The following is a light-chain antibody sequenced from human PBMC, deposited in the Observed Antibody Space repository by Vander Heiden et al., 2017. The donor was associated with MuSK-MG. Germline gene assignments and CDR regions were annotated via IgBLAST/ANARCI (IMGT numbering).Light chain of an antibody. CDR3: QQSDIIPST. V-gene: IGKV1-39*01. Sequence: DSEMTQSPASMSASVGDRVTITCRASQSISSYLDWYQQKPGKAPKLLIYAASSLQSGVPSRFSGSGSGTDFTLTISRLQPEDFATYYCQQSDIIPSTFGQGTKVEIK. J-gene: IGKJ2*01. CDR1: QSISSY. CDR2: AAS.